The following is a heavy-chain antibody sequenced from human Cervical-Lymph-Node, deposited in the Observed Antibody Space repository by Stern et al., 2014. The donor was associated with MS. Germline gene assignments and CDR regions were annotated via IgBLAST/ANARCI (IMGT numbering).Heavy chain of an antibody. V-gene: IGHV4-39*01. J-gene: IGHJ4*02. D-gene: IGHD2-8*02. Sequence: QVQLQESGPGLVKPSETLSLTCAVSGDSISSYTHYWAWIRQPPGQGLEWIGSVYYSGATYYTPSLKSRFTISGDTSKNPFSLGLNSVTAADTAVYYCAKHACTGAACPFDLWGQGTLVTVSS. CDR2: VYYSGAT. CDR3: AKHACTGAACPFDL. CDR1: GDSISSYTHY.